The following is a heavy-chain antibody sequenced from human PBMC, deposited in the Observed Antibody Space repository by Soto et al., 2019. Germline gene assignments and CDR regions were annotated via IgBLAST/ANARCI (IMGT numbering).Heavy chain of an antibody. CDR1: GFSLDNPKMG. Sequence: QVTLKESGPVLVKPTETLTLTCTVSGFSLDNPKMGVSWIRQPPGKALEWLANIYSTDENSFTPSLRGRLTISRDTSESQVVLTLTDMDPVDTATYFCARIRGSSSHSWWFDPWGQGTLVTVSS. CDR3: ARIRGSSSHSWWFDP. V-gene: IGHV2-26*01. CDR2: IYSTDEN. J-gene: IGHJ5*02. D-gene: IGHD6-6*01.